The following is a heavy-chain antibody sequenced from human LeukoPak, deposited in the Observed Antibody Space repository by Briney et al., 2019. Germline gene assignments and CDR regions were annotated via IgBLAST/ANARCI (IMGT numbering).Heavy chain of an antibody. CDR1: GYTFTSYD. J-gene: IGHJ4*02. CDR2: MNPNSGNT. CDR3: ARGFGFGRTIFGVPRRHYFDY. Sequence: GASVKVSCKASGYTFTSYDINWVRQATGQGLEWMGWMNPNSGNTGYAQKFQGRVIMTRNTSISTAYMELSSPRSEDTAAYYCARGFGFGRTIFGVPRRHYFDYWGQGTLVTVSS. V-gene: IGHV1-8*01. D-gene: IGHD3-3*01.